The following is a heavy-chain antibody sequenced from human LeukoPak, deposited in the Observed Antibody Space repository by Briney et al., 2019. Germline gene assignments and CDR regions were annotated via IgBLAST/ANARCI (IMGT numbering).Heavy chain of an antibody. J-gene: IGHJ4*02. D-gene: IGHD2-15*01. Sequence: GGSLRLSCAASGFTVSSNYAMSWVRQAPGKGLEWVSAISGSGGSTFYADSVKGRFTISRDNSRNTLYLQMNGLRAEDTAVYYCAASHMGLGYCSGGSCYSMGYWGQGTLVTVSS. CDR3: AASHMGLGYCSGGSCYSMGY. V-gene: IGHV3-23*01. CDR2: ISGSGGST. CDR1: GFTVSSNYA.